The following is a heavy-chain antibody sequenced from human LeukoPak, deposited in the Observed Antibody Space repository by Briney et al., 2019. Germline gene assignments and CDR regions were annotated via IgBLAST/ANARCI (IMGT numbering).Heavy chain of an antibody. CDR2: ISDSDGSK. J-gene: IGHJ6*03. CDR3: AKGGSYFDILTGYYSPYYYMDV. V-gene: IGHV3-23*01. Sequence: GGSLRLSCAASGFTFSRYAMSWVRQAPGKGLEWVSAISDSDGSKYYADSEKGRFTISRDSSKNTLYLQMNSLRAEDTAVYYCAKGGSYFDILTGYYSPYYYMDVWGKGTTVTVSS. D-gene: IGHD3-9*01. CDR1: GFTFSRYA.